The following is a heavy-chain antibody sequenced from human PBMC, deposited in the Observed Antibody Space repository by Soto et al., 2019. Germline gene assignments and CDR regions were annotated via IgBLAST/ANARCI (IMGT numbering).Heavy chain of an antibody. CDR3: ARIYSSGWFDY. V-gene: IGHV1-69*02. J-gene: IGHJ4*02. CDR2: IIPILGIA. D-gene: IGHD6-19*01. CDR1: GGTFSSYT. Sequence: GASVKVSCKASGGTFSSYTISWVRQAPGQGLEWMGRIIPILGIANYAQKFQGRVTITADKSTSTAYMGLSSLRSEDTAVYYCARIYSSGWFDYWGQGTLVTVSS.